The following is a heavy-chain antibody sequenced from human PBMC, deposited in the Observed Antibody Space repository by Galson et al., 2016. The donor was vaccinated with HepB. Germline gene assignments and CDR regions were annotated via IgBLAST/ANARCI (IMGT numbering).Heavy chain of an antibody. CDR3: ARGGRPRI. CDR1: GGSFSDSY. J-gene: IGHJ3*02. V-gene: IGHV4-34*01. D-gene: IGHD3-10*01. CDR2: INHSGNT. Sequence: SETLSLTCAVYGGSFSDSYWSWIRQPPGKGLEWMGDINHSGNTNYNPSHKNRVTISVDTSKNQLSLKLSSVTAADTAVYYCARGGRPRIWGQGTMVTVSS.